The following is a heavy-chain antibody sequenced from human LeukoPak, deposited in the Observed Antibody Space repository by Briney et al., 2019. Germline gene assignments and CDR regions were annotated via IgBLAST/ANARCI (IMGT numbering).Heavy chain of an antibody. CDR1: GGTFSSYA. D-gene: IGHD1-14*01. J-gene: IGHJ6*03. V-gene: IGHV1-69*05. CDR3: AREPGRDYYYYMDV. Sequence: GSSVKVSCKASGGTFSSYAISWVRQAPGQGLEWMGRIIPIFGTANYAQKFQGRVTITTDESTSTAYMELSSLGSEDTAVYYCAREPGRDYYYYMDVWGKGTTVTVSS. CDR2: IIPIFGTA.